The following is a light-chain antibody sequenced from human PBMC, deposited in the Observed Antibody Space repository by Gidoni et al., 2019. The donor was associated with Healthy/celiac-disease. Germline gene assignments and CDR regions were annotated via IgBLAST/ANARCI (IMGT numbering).Light chain of an antibody. CDR3: MQALQTPPLT. Sequence: VMTQSPLSLPVTPGEPASISCRSSQSLLHSNGYNYLDWYLQKPGQSPQLLIYLGSNRASGVPDRFSGSGSGTDFTLKISRVEAEDVGVYYCMQALQTPPLTFXGXTKVEIK. J-gene: IGKJ4*01. V-gene: IGKV2-28*01. CDR1: QSLLHSNGYNY. CDR2: LGS.